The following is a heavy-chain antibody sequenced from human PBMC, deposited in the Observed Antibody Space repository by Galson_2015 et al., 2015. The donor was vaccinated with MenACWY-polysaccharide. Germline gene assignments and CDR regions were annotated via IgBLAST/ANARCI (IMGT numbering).Heavy chain of an antibody. CDR1: GGSISSYY. V-gene: IGHV4-59*01. Sequence: ETLSLTCTVSGGSISSYYWSWIRQPPGKGLEWIGYIYYSGNTNYNPSLKSRVTISVDTSKNQFSLKLSSVTAADTAVYYCARNLGFCSSTSCYPWFDPWGQGTLVTVSS. J-gene: IGHJ5*02. CDR2: IYYSGNT. D-gene: IGHD2-2*01. CDR3: ARNLGFCSSTSCYPWFDP.